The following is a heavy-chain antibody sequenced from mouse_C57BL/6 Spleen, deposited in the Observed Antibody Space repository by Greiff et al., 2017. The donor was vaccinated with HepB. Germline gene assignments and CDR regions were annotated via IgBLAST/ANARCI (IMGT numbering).Heavy chain of an antibody. CDR2: INPGSGGT. J-gene: IGHJ4*01. Sequence: QVQLQQSGAELVRPGTSVKVSCKASGYAFTNYLIEWVKQRPGQGLEWIGVINPGSGGTNYNEKFKGKATLTADKSSSTAYMQLSSLTSEDSAFYFWSGSCVYDGLGMDYWGQGTSVTVSS. V-gene: IGHV1-54*01. CDR3: SGSCVYDGLGMDY. CDR1: GYAFTNYL. D-gene: IGHD2-3*01.